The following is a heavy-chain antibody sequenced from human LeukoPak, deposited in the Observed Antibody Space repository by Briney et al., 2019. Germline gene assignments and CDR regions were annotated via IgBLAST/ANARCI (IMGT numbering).Heavy chain of an antibody. V-gene: IGHV1-2*02. Sequence: ASVKVSCKASGYTFTGYYMHWVRQAPGQGLEWMGWINPNSGGTNYAQKFQGRVTMTRDTSISTAYMELSRLRSDDTAVYYCARDHNWNYSPWFDPWGQGTLVTVSS. J-gene: IGHJ5*02. CDR1: GYTFTGYY. D-gene: IGHD1-7*01. CDR3: ARDHNWNYSPWFDP. CDR2: INPNSGGT.